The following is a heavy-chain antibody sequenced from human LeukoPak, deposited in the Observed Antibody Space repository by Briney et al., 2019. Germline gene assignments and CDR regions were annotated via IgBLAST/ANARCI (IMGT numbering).Heavy chain of an antibody. CDR1: GYTFTGYY. CDR2: INPNSGGT. V-gene: IGHV1-2*02. J-gene: IGHJ4*02. Sequence: APVKVCCKASGYTFTGYYMHWVRQSPGQGLEWMGWINPNSGGTNYAQKFKGRVTMTRDTSISTAYMELTRLRSDDTAVYYCARDNGDYWFDYWGQGTVDPVSS. D-gene: IGHD4-17*01. CDR3: ARDNGDYWFDY.